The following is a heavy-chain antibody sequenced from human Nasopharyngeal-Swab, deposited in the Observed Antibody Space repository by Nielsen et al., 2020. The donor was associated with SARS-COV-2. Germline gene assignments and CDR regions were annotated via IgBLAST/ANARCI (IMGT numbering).Heavy chain of an antibody. CDR2: MYYSGST. J-gene: IGHJ5*02. V-gene: IGHV4-39*01. CDR1: GDSISSSSYY. D-gene: IGHD1-26*01. Sequence: ESLKISCTVSGDSISSSSYYWGWIRQPPGKGLEWIGRMYYSGSTYYNASLKSRVTISVDTSKNQFSLKLSSVTAADTAVYYCARQGGGSYYDNWFDPWGQGTLVTVSS. CDR3: ARQGGGSYYDNWFDP.